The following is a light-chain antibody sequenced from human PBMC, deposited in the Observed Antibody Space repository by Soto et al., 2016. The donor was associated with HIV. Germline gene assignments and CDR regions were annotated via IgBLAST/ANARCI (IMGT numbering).Light chain of an antibody. Sequence: DIRMTQSPSTLSASLGDRVTITCRASQSINKWLAWYQQKPGKAPNLLIYKASTSQSGVPSTFSGSGSGTEFTLISSSLQPDDFATYYCQQYNSYPWTFGQGTKVEIK. CDR2: KAS. V-gene: IGKV1-5*03. CDR1: QSINKW. CDR3: QQYNSYPWT. J-gene: IGKJ1*01.